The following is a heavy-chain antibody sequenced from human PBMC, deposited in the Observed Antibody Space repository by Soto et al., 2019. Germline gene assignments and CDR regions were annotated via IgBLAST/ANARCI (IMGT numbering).Heavy chain of an antibody. V-gene: IGHV4-30-2*03. Sequence: APTRAPGFDVSGGSMRKGDGFWGYVGQAAVMGLEFLGSVYYSGGTYYNPSLKSRVTVSVDTSKNKVSLRVRSVTVAETARYYCLRVVKPATRHKDFDSWAQGIVVT. J-gene: IGHJ4*02. D-gene: IGHD2-21*01. CDR1: GGSMRKGDGF. CDR3: LRVVKPATRHKDFDS. CDR2: VYYSGGT.